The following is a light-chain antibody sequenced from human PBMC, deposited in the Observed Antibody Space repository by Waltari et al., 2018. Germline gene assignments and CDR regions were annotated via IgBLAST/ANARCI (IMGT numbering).Light chain of an antibody. V-gene: IGLV3-21*04. CDR2: YDS. J-gene: IGLJ1*01. CDR1: NLGSYS. Sequence: SYVLTQPPSVSVAPGETARITCRGDNLGSYSVHWYQQKPGQAPVLVIRYDSDRPSGIPERFSGSNSANTATLTISRVEAGDEANYYCQVWHAAIDPGVFGTGTEVTV. CDR3: QVWHAAIDPGV.